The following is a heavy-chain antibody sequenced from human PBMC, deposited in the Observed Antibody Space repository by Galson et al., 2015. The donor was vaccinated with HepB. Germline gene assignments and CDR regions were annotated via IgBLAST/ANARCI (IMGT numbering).Heavy chain of an antibody. CDR3: ARGRTYSSSPGYYYYGMDV. D-gene: IGHD6-6*01. CDR1: GGTFSRYA. CDR2: IIPIFGTA. Sequence: SVKVSCKASGGTFSRYAISWVRQAPGQGLEWMGGIIPIFGTANYAQKFQGRVTITADESTSTAYMELSSLRSEDTAVYYCARGRTYSSSPGYYYYGMDVWGQGTTVTVSS. J-gene: IGHJ6*02. V-gene: IGHV1-69*13.